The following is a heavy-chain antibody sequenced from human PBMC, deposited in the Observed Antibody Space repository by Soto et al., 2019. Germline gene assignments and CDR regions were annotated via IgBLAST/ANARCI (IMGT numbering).Heavy chain of an antibody. CDR3: AKDRRIAVAGTNFDY. CDR1: GFTFSSYA. D-gene: IGHD6-19*01. Sequence: PXGSLRLSCAASGFTFSSYAMSWVRQAPGKGLEWVSAISGSGGSTYYADSVKGRFTISRDNSKNTLYLQMNSLRAEDTAVYYCAKDRRIAVAGTNFDYWGQGTLVTVSS. V-gene: IGHV3-23*01. CDR2: ISGSGGST. J-gene: IGHJ4*02.